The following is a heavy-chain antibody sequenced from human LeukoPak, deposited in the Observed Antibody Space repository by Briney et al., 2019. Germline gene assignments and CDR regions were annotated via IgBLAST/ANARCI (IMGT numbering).Heavy chain of an antibody. V-gene: IGHV3-21*01. D-gene: IGHD6-19*01. CDR2: ISTISSYI. CDR1: GFTVSSNY. Sequence: GGSLRLSCAASGFTVSSNYMSWVRQAPGKGLEWVSSISTISSYIYYADSVKGRFTVSRDNAQNSLYLQMNSLRAEDTAVYYCARDAPFCSGCFDYWGQGTLVTVSS. J-gene: IGHJ4*02. CDR3: ARDAPFCSGCFDY.